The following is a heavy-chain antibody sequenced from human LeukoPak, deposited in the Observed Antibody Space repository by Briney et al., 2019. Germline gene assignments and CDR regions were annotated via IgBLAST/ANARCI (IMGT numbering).Heavy chain of an antibody. J-gene: IGHJ4*02. V-gene: IGHV3-30*04. D-gene: IGHD6-13*01. Sequence: GGSLRLSCAASGFTFSSYAMHWVRQAPGKGLEWVAVISYDGSNKYYADSVKGRFTISRDNSKNTLYLQMNSLRAEDTAVYYCARDWGRGQQLVGDYWGQGTLVTVSS. CDR2: ISYDGSNK. CDR3: ARDWGRGQQLVGDY. CDR1: GFTFSSYA.